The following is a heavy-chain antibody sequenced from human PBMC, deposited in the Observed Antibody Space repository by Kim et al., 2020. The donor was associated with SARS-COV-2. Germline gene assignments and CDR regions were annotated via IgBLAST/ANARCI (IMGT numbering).Heavy chain of an antibody. CDR1: GFDFSGHF. D-gene: IGHD3-10*02. Sequence: GGSLRLSCAASGFDFSGHFMNWVRQAPGKGLEWVGRIRYKADNYATEYAASVTGRFTISRDDSKNSLYLQMSSLKTEDTAVYYCARDVRGGNLDYWGQGTLVTVSS. CDR2: IRYKADNYAT. V-gene: IGHV3-72*01. CDR3: ARDVRGGNLDY. J-gene: IGHJ4*02.